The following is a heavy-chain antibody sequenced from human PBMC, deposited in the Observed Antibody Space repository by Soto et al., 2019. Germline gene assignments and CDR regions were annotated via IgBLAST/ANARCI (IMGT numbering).Heavy chain of an antibody. J-gene: IGHJ3*02. CDR1: GFTFSSYW. V-gene: IGHV3-7*04. CDR3: ARGDYHDTSGPFSDAFDI. D-gene: IGHD3-22*01. CDR2: IKQDGSEK. Sequence: EVQLVESGGGLVQPGGSLRLSCAASGFTFSSYWMSWVRQAPGKGLEWVANIKQDGSEKWYVGSVKGRFTISRDNAKKSLFWQMNRLRVEDTAVYYCARGDYHDTSGPFSDAFDIWGQGTMVTVSS.